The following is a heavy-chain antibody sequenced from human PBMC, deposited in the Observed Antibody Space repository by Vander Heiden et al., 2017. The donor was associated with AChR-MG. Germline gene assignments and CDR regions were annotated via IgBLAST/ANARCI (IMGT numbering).Heavy chain of an antibody. J-gene: IGHJ5*02. V-gene: IGHV1-3*01. CDR2: INAGNGNT. D-gene: IGHD2-15*01. Sequence: QVQLVQSGAEVKKPGASVKVSCKASGYTFTSYAMHWVRQAPGQRLEWMGWINAGNGNTKYSQKFQGRVTITRDTSASTAYMELSSLRSEDTAVYYCARDGAKFYNWFDPWGQGTLVTVSS. CDR1: GYTFTSYA. CDR3: ARDGAKFYNWFDP.